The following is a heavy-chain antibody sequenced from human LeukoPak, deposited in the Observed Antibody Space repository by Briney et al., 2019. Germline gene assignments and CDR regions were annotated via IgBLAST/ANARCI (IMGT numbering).Heavy chain of an antibody. CDR2: IYHSGST. CDR1: GGSISSSSYY. D-gene: IGHD3-3*01. CDR3: ATITLRLGY. V-gene: IGHV4-39*07. J-gene: IGHJ4*02. Sequence: PSETLSLTCTVSGGSISSSSYYWGWIRQPPGKGLEWFGSIYHSGSTYYNPSLKSRVIISVDTSKNQFSLKLSSVTAADTAVYYCATITLRLGYWGQGTLVTVSS.